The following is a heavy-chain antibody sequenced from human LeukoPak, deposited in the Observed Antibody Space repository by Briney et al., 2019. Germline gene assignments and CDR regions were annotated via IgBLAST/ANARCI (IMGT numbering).Heavy chain of an antibody. CDR2: IYYSGST. J-gene: IGHJ4*02. Sequence: EWIGYIYYSGSTYYNPSLKSRVTMSVDTSKNQFSLKLSSVTAADTAVYYCARDSGGSLFDYWGQGTLVTVSS. CDR3: ARDSGGSLFDY. D-gene: IGHD2-15*01. V-gene: IGHV4-28*03.